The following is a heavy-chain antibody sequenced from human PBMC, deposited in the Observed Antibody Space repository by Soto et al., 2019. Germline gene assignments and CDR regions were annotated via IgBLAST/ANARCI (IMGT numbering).Heavy chain of an antibody. J-gene: IGHJ4*02. V-gene: IGHV4-59*01. Sequence: SETLSLTCTVSGVSISSYYWSWIRQPPGKGLEWIGSIFYTENTDYNPSLKSRVTISIDTSKKQFSLNLRSVTAADTAIYYCERVNRGAFAYWGQGTMVAVSS. CDR2: IFYTENT. CDR1: GVSISSYY. CDR3: ERVNRGAFAY.